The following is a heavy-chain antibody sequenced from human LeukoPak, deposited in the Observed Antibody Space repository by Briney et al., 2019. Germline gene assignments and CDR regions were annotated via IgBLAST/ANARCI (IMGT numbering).Heavy chain of an antibody. CDR2: IYYSGST. D-gene: IGHD2-15*01. Sequence: WVRQAPGKGLEWIGSIYYSGSTYYNPSLKSRVTISVDTSKNQFSLKLSSVTAADTAVYYCARQLRILDVWGQGTTVTVSS. V-gene: IGHV4-39*01. J-gene: IGHJ6*02. CDR3: ARQLRILDV.